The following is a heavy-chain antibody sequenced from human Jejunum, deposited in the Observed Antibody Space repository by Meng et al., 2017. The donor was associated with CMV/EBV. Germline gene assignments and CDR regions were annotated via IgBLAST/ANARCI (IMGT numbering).Heavy chain of an antibody. CDR2: VSGSGFTT. J-gene: IGHJ4*02. CDR1: GFSFSSFA. V-gene: IGHV3-23*01. Sequence: CAASGFSFSSFALSGVRQAPGKGLEWVSTVSGSGFTTYYADAVKGRFTVSRDNSKNTLFLQMNSLRVDDTAVYYCAKEDYSNDFDYWGQGALVTVSS. CDR3: AKEDYSNDFDY. D-gene: IGHD4-11*01.